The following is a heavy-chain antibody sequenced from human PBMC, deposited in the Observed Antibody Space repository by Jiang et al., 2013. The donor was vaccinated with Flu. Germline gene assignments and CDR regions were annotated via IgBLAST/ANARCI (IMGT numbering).Heavy chain of an antibody. V-gene: IGHV4-30-4*01. CDR2: IYHGDDS. CDR3: AAATSITMWAFAF. Sequence: PGLVKPSQTLSLTCTVSGVSISSGDYFWSWIRQPPGKGLEWIAYIYHGDDSHYNPSLKSRGTISVDTSKNQFSLKVRSVTAADTAVYYCAAATSITMWAFAFWGQGTMVTV. CDR1: GVSISSGDYF. D-gene: IGHD3-10*02. J-gene: IGHJ3*01.